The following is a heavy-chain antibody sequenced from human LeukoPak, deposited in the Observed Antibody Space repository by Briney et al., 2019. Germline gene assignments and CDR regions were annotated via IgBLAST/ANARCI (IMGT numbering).Heavy chain of an antibody. CDR1: GGTFSSYA. CDR3: ERVECSSTSCGTGTGPFDY. CDR2: IIPIFGTA. Sequence: SVKASCKASGGTFSSYAISWVRQAPGQGLEWMGGIIPIFGTANYAQKFQGRVTITADESTSTAYMELSSLRSEDTAVYYCERVECSSTSCGTGTGPFDYWGQGTLVTVSS. D-gene: IGHD2-2*01. V-gene: IGHV1-69*13. J-gene: IGHJ4*02.